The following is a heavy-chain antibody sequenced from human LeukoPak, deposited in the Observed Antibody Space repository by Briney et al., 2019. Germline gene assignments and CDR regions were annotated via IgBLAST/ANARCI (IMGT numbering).Heavy chain of an antibody. Sequence: GGSLRLSCEASGVTFSSYVMSWVRQAPGKGPEWVSGISGSGGGTYYADSVRGRFTISRDNSKNTLYLEMNSLRAEDTAAYFCAKGRVSPDDWGQGTLVTVSS. CDR1: GVTFSSYV. V-gene: IGHV3-23*01. CDR3: AKGRVSPDD. J-gene: IGHJ4*02. CDR2: ISGSGGGT. D-gene: IGHD3-10*01.